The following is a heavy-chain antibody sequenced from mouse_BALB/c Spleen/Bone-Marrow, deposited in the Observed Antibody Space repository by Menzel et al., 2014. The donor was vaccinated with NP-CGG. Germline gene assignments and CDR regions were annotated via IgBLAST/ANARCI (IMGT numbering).Heavy chain of an antibody. V-gene: IGHV4-1*02. CDR2: INPDSNTI. Sequence: EVKLMESGGGLVQPGGSLKLSCAASGFDFNSYWMSWIRQAPGKGLEWIGEINPDSNTINYTPSLKDKFIISRDNAKNTLYLQMSKVRSEDTALYYCARLGYYGWFAYWGLGTLVTVSA. J-gene: IGHJ3*01. CDR3: ARLGYYGWFAY. D-gene: IGHD2-3*01. CDR1: GFDFNSYW.